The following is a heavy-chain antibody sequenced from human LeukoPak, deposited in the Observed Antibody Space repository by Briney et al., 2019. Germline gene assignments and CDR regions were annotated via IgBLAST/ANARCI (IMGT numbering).Heavy chain of an antibody. CDR1: GGSISTYY. CDR3: AVISTKHTFDI. D-gene: IGHD5/OR15-5a*01. Sequence: SEPLSLTCTVSGGSISTYYWSWIRQSTGKGLEWIGSVYYSGSTNYNPSLKSRVNISVDTSKNQFSLELSSVTAADTAVYYCAVISTKHTFDIWGQGTMVTVSS. J-gene: IGHJ3*02. V-gene: IGHV4-59*08. CDR2: VYYSGST.